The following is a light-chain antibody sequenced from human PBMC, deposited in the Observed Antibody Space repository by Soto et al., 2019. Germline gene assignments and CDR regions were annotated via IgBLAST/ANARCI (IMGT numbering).Light chain of an antibody. CDR1: QSVSSSY. J-gene: IGKJ5*01. CDR2: GAS. CDR3: QQYGSPSLP. V-gene: IGKV3-20*01. Sequence: EIVMTQSPGTLPLSPGERATLSCRASQSVSSSYLAWYQQKPGQAPRLLIYGASSRATGIPDRFSGSGSGTDFTLTISRLEPEDFAVYYCQQYGSPSLPFGQGTRLEIK.